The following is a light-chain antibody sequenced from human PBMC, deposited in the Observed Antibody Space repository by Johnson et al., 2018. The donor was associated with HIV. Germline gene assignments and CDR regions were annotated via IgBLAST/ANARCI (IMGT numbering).Light chain of an antibody. CDR1: SSNIGNSY. J-gene: IGLJ1*01. CDR3: GTWDSSLSAYV. CDR2: END. V-gene: IGLV1-51*02. Sequence: QSVLTQPPSVSAAPGQKVTISCSGSSSNIGNSYVCWYQQLPGTAPKLLIYENDKRPSGIPDRFSGSKSGTSANLGITGLQTGDEADYYCGTWDSSLSAYVFGTGTKVTAL.